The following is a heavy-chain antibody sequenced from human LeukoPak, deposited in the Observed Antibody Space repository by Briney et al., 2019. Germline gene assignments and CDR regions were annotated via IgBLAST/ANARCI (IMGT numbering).Heavy chain of an antibody. Sequence: GASVKVSCKASGGTFSSYAISWVRQAPGQGLEWMGRIIPIFGIANYAQKFQGRVTITADKSTSTAYVELSSLRSEDTAVYYCARGAGYYDSSGYTDAFDIWGQGTMVTVSS. J-gene: IGHJ3*02. CDR3: ARGAGYYDSSGYTDAFDI. CDR2: IIPIFGIA. D-gene: IGHD3-22*01. V-gene: IGHV1-69*04. CDR1: GGTFSSYA.